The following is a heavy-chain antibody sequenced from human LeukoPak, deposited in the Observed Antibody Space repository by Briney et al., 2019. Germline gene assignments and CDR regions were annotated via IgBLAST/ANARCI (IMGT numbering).Heavy chain of an antibody. V-gene: IGHV3-9*01. CDR2: ISWNSDSI. CDR3: AKDVYYYQNSGALDY. Sequence: GGSLRLSCAASRFTFDGYAMHWVRQAPGKGLEWVSGISWNSDSIDYADSVKGRFTVSRDNAKNSLYLQMNSLRPEDTGLYYCAKDVYYYQNSGALDYWGQGTLVTVSS. J-gene: IGHJ4*02. CDR1: RFTFDGYA. D-gene: IGHD3-22*01.